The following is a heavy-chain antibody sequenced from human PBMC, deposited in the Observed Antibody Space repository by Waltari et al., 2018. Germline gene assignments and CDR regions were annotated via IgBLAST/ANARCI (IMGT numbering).Heavy chain of an antibody. CDR1: GGTFGRYA. CDR2: LIPIFGAP. Sequence: QVHLVQSGAEVKKPGSSVQVSCKASGGTFGRYASTWVRQAPGQGLEWMGGLIPIFGAPNYAQRFQGRVTITADESTSTVYMELSSLKSEDTALYFCARRQLGGPLDPWGQGTLVTVSS. V-gene: IGHV1-69*12. J-gene: IGHJ5*02. CDR3: ARRQLGGPLDP. D-gene: IGHD1-1*01.